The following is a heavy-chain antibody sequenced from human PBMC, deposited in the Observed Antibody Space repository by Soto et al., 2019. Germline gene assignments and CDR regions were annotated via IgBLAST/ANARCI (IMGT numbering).Heavy chain of an antibody. CDR2: TWYDGSNK. CDR1: GFTFSSYG. V-gene: IGHV3-33*01. CDR3: ARDLEHSSINDAFDI. J-gene: IGHJ3*02. Sequence: GGSLRLSCAASGFTFSSYGMHWVRQAPGKGLEWVAVTWYDGSNKYYADSVKGRFTISRDNSKNTLYLQMNSLRAEDTAVYYCARDLEHSSINDAFDIWGQGTMVTVSS. D-gene: IGHD6-6*01.